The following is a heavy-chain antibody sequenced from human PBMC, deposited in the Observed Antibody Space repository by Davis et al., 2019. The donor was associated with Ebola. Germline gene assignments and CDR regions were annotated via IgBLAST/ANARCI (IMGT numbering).Heavy chain of an antibody. D-gene: IGHD3-22*01. CDR2: ITGSGGST. CDR1: GFTFDDYA. CDR3: GQDMIDEGLTSPHPDFQH. Sequence: GESLKISCAASGFTFDDYAMSWVRQAPGKGLEWVSAITGSGGSTYYADSVRGRFTISRDNSKNTLYLQIHSLRAEDTAVYYCGQDMIDEGLTSPHPDFQHWGQGTLVTVSS. V-gene: IGHV3-23*01. J-gene: IGHJ1*01.